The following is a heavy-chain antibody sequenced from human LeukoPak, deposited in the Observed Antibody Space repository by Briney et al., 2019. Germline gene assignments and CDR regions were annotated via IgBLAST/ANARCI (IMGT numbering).Heavy chain of an antibody. Sequence: KSSETLSLTCAVYGGSFSGYYWSWIRQPPGKGLEWIGEINHSGSTNYNPSLKSRVTISVDTSKNQFSLKLSSVTAADTAVYYCARPQIYDSSGYYCGPFDIWGQGTMVTVSS. D-gene: IGHD3-22*01. J-gene: IGHJ3*02. CDR2: INHSGST. CDR1: GGSFSGYY. CDR3: ARPQIYDSSGYYCGPFDI. V-gene: IGHV4-34*01.